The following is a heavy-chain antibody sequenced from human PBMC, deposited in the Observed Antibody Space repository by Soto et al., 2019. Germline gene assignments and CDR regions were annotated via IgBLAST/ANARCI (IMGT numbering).Heavy chain of an antibody. CDR2: IYYSGST. J-gene: IGHJ4*02. V-gene: IGHV4-30-4*08. CDR1: GGSINSGGYY. D-gene: IGHD3-22*01. Sequence: QVQLQESGPGLVKPSQTLSLTCSVSGGSINSGGYYWSWIRQHPGKGLEWIGYIYYSGSTYYNPSLKSRVTISVDTSKNQLSLRLSSVTAADTAVYYCARAFDDSSGYYGGLGYWGQGTLVTVSS. CDR3: ARAFDDSSGYYGGLGY.